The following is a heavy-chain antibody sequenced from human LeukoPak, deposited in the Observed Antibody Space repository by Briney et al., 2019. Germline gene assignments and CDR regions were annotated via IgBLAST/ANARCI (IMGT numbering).Heavy chain of an antibody. CDR2: ISYDGSNK. CDR3: ARGGGSSDI. D-gene: IGHD3-16*01. Sequence: GGSLRLSCAASRFTFSNYGMHWVPQDPGKGLEWVAIISYDGSNKYYADSVKGRFTISRDNSKNTLYLQMNSLRAEDTAVYYCARGGGSSDIWGQGTMVTVSS. J-gene: IGHJ3*02. CDR1: RFTFSNYG. V-gene: IGHV3-30*03.